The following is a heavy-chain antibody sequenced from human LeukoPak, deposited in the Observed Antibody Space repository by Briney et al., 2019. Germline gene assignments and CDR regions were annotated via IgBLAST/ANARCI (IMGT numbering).Heavy chain of an antibody. CDR3: ARDCGGGSCYGPYDALDI. CDR1: GFTFSSYE. Sequence: GGSLRLSCAASGFTFSSYEMNWVRQAPGKGLERVSSISSSGSTIYYADPVKGRFTISRDNAKNSLYLQMNSLRAEDTAVYYCARDCGGGSCYGPYDALDIWGQGTMVTVSS. D-gene: IGHD2-15*01. J-gene: IGHJ3*02. CDR2: ISSSGSTI. V-gene: IGHV3-48*03.